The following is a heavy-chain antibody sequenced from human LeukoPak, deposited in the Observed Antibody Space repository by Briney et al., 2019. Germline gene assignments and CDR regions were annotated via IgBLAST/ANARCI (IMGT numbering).Heavy chain of an antibody. CDR3: ARVRYNWNRDFDY. Sequence: SETLSLTCTVSGGSISSYYWSWIRQPPGEGLEWIGYIYYSGSTNYNPSLKSRVTISVDTSKNQFSLKLSSVTAADTAVYYCARVRYNWNRDFDYWGQGTLVTVSS. J-gene: IGHJ4*02. D-gene: IGHD1-20*01. CDR2: IYYSGST. V-gene: IGHV4-59*08. CDR1: GGSISSYY.